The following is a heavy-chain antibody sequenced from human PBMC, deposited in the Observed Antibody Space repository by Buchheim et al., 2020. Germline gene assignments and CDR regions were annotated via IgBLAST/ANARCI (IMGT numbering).Heavy chain of an antibody. Sequence: QLQLQESGSGLVKPSQTLSLTCAVSGGSISSGGYSWSWIRQPPGRGLEWIGYIYHSGSAYYHPSLKSRVTLSVDRSKNQVSLTLSSLTAADTAVYYCARTSSFNWNWFDPWGQGTL. CDR1: GGSISSGGYS. J-gene: IGHJ5*02. D-gene: IGHD1-1*01. CDR2: IYHSGSA. CDR3: ARTSSFNWNWFDP. V-gene: IGHV4-30-2*01.